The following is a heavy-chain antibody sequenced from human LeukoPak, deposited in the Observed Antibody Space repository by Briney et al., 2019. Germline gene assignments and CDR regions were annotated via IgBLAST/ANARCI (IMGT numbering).Heavy chain of an antibody. Sequence: PSETLSLTCAVYGGSFSCYYCWIRQPPGKGLEWIGEINHRGVTNYSPSLKSRVTISVDMSKNQFSLKLTSVAAADTAVYYCASGPGTSMVRGVSPKYWGQGTLVTVSS. CDR3: ASGPGTSMVRGVSPKY. CDR2: INHRGVT. V-gene: IGHV4-34*01. D-gene: IGHD3-10*01. J-gene: IGHJ4*02. CDR1: GGSFSCYY.